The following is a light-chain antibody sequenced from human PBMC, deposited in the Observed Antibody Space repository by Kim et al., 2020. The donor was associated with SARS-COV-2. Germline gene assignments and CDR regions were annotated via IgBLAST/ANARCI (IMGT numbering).Light chain of an antibody. J-gene: IGLJ2*01. CDR3: SSRDSNGYVL. CDR1: SLRSYY. CDR2: GKN. V-gene: IGLV3-19*01. Sequence: SSELTQDPAVSVALGQTVRITCQGDSLRSYYASWYQQKPGQAPIVVISGKNNRPSGIPDRFSGSSSGNTASLTITGAQAEDEADYCCSSRDSNGYVLFCGGTQLTVL.